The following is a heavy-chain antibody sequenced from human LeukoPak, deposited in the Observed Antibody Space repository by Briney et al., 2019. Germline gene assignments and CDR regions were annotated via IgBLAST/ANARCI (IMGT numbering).Heavy chain of an antibody. V-gene: IGHV1-69*13. D-gene: IGHD3-3*01. J-gene: IGHJ4*02. CDR1: AYTFTSYY. CDR2: IIPIFGTA. Sequence: SVKVSCKASAYTFTSYYMHWVRQAPGQGLEGMGGIIPIFGTANYAQKFQGRVTITADESTSTAYMELSSLRSEDTAVYYCARRITIFGPDDYWGQGTLVTVSS. CDR3: ARRITIFGPDDY.